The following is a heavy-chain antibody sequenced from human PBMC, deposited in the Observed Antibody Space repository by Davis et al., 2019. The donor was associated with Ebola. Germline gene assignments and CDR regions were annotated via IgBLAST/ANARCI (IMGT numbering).Heavy chain of an antibody. Sequence: PGGSLRLSCAASGFTFNSYTMHWVRQAPGKGLEWVAIISYDGSNKYHADSVKGRFTISRDNSKNRLYLQMNSLRAEDTAVYYCARDGRRSYYFDYWGQGTLVTVSS. J-gene: IGHJ4*02. V-gene: IGHV3-30-3*01. CDR3: ARDGRRSYYFDY. CDR1: GFTFNSYT. CDR2: ISYDGSNK.